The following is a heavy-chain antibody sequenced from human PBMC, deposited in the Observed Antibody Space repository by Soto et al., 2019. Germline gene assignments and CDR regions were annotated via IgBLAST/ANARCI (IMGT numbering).Heavy chain of an antibody. J-gene: IGHJ3*02. V-gene: IGHV1-18*01. Sequence: QVQLVQSGAEVKKPGASVKVSCKASGYIFRSHGVSWMRQAPGQGLEWMGWISPYNGNTNYAQNLQGRVTMTTDTSTSTDYMELRSLRSDDTAVYYCARVEYRGTDPLGYAFDIWGQGTMVTVSS. D-gene: IGHD6-6*01. CDR1: GYIFRSHG. CDR2: ISPYNGNT. CDR3: ARVEYRGTDPLGYAFDI.